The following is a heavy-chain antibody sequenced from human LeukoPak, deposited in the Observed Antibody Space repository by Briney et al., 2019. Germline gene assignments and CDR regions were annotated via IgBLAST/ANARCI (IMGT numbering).Heavy chain of an antibody. D-gene: IGHD6-25*01. J-gene: IGHJ4*02. CDR2: ISSSGSTI. Sequence: GGSLRLSCAASGFTFSSYEMHWVRQAPGKGLEWVSYISSSGSTIYYADSVKGRFTISRDNAKNSLYLQMNSLRAEDTAVYYCARESAAEASDYWGQGTLVTVSS. CDR3: ARESAAEASDY. CDR1: GFTFSSYE. V-gene: IGHV3-48*03.